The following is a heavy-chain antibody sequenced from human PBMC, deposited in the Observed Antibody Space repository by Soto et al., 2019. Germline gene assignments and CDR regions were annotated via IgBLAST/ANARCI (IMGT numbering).Heavy chain of an antibody. V-gene: IGHV4-39*07. CDR3: AREVRWLQYGYFDY. CDR2: IYYSGST. CDR1: GGSISSYY. D-gene: IGHD5-12*01. J-gene: IGHJ4*02. Sequence: PSETLSLTCTVSGGSISSYYWGWIRQPPGKGLEWIGSIYYSGSTYYNPSLKSRVTISVDTSKNQFSLKLSSVTAADTAVYYCAREVRWLQYGYFDYWGQGTLVTVSS.